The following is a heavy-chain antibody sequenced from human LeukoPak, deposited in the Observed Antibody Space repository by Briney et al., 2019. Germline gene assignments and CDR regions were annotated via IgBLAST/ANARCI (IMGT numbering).Heavy chain of an antibody. D-gene: IGHD3-3*01. CDR1: GFTFSNYG. J-gene: IGHJ4*02. Sequence: PGGSLRLSCATSGFTFSNYGKNWIRQAPGKGLEWVAIISHDGSNKYYGDSVKGRFTISRDNSKNTLDLQMNSLRAEDTAVYYCAKVCSRVFAYPGVDYWGQGTLVTVSS. V-gene: IGHV3-30*18. CDR2: ISHDGSNK. CDR3: AKVCSRVFAYPGVDY.